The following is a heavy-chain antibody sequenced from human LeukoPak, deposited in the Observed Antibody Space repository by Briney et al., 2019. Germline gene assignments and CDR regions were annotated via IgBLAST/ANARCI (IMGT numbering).Heavy chain of an antibody. J-gene: IGHJ3*02. CDR1: GFTFSSYA. Sequence: GGSLRLSCAASGFTFSSYAMSWVRAAPGTGLGWVSAICGSGGSTYYAVSVKGRFTISRDNSKNTLYLQMNSLRAEDTAVYYCALEYCSSTSCYSWDAFDIWGQGTMVTVSS. CDR2: ICGSGGST. D-gene: IGHD2-2*01. V-gene: IGHV3-23*01. CDR3: ALEYCSSTSCYSWDAFDI.